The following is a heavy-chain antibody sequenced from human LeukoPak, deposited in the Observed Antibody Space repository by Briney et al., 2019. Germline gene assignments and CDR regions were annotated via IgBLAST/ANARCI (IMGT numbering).Heavy chain of an antibody. CDR3: ARDQFRYGSGSYYNAPPYGMDV. J-gene: IGHJ6*02. V-gene: IGHV3-48*04. D-gene: IGHD3-10*01. Sequence: GGSLRLSCAASGFTFSSYSMNWVRQAPGKGLEWLSYNSCESSTKYYADSVKGRFTISMDNAKKSLYLQMNSLRGEDTAVYYCARDQFRYGSGSYYNAPPYGMDVWGQGTTVTVSS. CDR1: GFTFSSYS. CDR2: NSCESSTK.